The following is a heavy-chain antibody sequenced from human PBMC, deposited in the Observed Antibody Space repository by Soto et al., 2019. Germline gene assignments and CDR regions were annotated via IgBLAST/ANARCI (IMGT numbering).Heavy chain of an antibody. J-gene: IGHJ4*02. CDR3: ARGVGGTNFDY. Sequence: QVQLQESGPGLVKPSETLSLTCTVSGGSISSYYWSWIRQPPGKGLEWIGYMDYTGSTNHNPSLHSRVTMSVEASKNQFSLRLSSVTAADTAVYYCARGVGGTNFDYWGQGNLVTVSS. CDR1: GGSISSYY. V-gene: IGHV4-59*01. D-gene: IGHD1-26*01. CDR2: MDYTGST.